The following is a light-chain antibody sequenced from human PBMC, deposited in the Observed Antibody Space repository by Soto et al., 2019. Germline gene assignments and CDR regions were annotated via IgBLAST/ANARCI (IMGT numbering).Light chain of an antibody. CDR1: QSVSSSY. J-gene: IGKJ5*01. CDR2: GAS. CDR3: QQYGSPPIT. Sequence: EIVVTQSPGTLALSPGERATLSCRASQSVSSSYLAWYQQKPGQAPRLLIYGASSRATGIPDRFSGSGSGTDFTLTISRLEPEDFAVYYCQQYGSPPITFGQGTRLEIK. V-gene: IGKV3-20*01.